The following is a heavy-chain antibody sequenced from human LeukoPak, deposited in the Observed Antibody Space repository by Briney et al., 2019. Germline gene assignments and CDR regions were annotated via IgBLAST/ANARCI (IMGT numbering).Heavy chain of an antibody. V-gene: IGHV3-21*01. CDR3: ARDPAIVGPTKDAFDI. Sequence: PGGSLRLSCAASGFTFSSYSMNWVRQAPGKGLEWVSSISSSSSYIYYADSVKGRFTISRDNAKNSLYLQMNSLRAEDTAVYYCARDPAIVGPTKDAFDIWGQGTMVTVSS. J-gene: IGHJ3*02. CDR2: ISSSSSYI. D-gene: IGHD1-26*01. CDR1: GFTFSSYS.